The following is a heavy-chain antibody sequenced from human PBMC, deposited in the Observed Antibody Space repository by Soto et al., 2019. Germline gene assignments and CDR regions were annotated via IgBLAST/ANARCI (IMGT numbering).Heavy chain of an antibody. V-gene: IGHV1-18*01. Sequence: GTSVKVSCKASGYTFTSYGISWVRQAPGQGLEWMVWISAYNGNTNYAQKLQGRVTMTTDTSTSTAYMDLSSLRSEDTAVYYCAKGLGSGDYWGRGTLVTISS. CDR3: AKGLGSGDY. CDR1: GYTFTSYG. J-gene: IGHJ4*02. CDR2: ISAYNGNT. D-gene: IGHD6-25*01.